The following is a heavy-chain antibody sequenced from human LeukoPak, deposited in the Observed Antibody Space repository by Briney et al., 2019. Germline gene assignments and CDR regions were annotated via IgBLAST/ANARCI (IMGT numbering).Heavy chain of an antibody. CDR1: GYTFTSYA. J-gene: IGHJ6*02. V-gene: IGHV1-3*01. CDR3: ARDQGYSGYDWSFLGMDV. Sequence: ASVRVSCTASGYTFTSYAMHWVRHAPGQRLEWMGWINAGNGNTKYSQKFQGRVTITRDTSASTAYMELSSLRSEDTAVYYCARDQGYSGYDWSFLGMDVWGQGATVTVSS. CDR2: INAGNGNT. D-gene: IGHD5-12*01.